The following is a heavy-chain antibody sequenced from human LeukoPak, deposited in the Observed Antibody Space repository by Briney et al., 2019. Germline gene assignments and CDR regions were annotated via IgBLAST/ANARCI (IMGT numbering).Heavy chain of an antibody. CDR2: LYSTGTT. V-gene: IGHV4-38-2*02. CDR3: AGQWAVANTRRFAI. CDR1: GNFISSGFY. Sequence: SETLSLTCTVSGNFISSGFYWVWLRQTPGKGLQWIGSLYSTGTTYYNPSPAGRVTVSTDSSKNQLSLKLRSVTAADTAVYYCAGQWAVANTRRFAIWGQGSRVTVSS. D-gene: IGHD6-19*01. J-gene: IGHJ3*02.